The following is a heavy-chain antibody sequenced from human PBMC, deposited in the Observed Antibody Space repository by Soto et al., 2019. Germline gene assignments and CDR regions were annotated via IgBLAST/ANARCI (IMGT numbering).Heavy chain of an antibody. CDR1: GGSVSSTDW. CDR2: IYHSGST. CDR3: SRDPAGSARGAFEH. V-gene: IGHV4-4*02. Sequence: QVQLQESGPGLVEPSGTLSLTCAVSGGSVSSTDWWSWVRQPPGKGLEWVGEIYHSGSTYYNPSLKRRGNISVNTSQNPFPLRPSPGAPADTALYFWSRDPAGSARGAFEHWGPGTLVTVSS. J-gene: IGHJ4*01. D-gene: IGHD6-13*01.